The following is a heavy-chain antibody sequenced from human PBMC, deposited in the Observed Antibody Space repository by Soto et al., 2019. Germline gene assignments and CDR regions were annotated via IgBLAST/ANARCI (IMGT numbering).Heavy chain of an antibody. J-gene: IGHJ4*02. V-gene: IGHV4-39*01. CDR2: IFYSGST. CDR1: HDSISSSNYF. Sequence: TETPXLTFTVSHDSISSSNYFCGWIRQPPGKGLEWIGTIFYSGSTYYNPSLKSRVTISVDTSKNQFSLRLISVTAADTALYYCARRYGWLYFGDWGQGSLVTVSS. CDR3: ARRYGWLYFGD. D-gene: IGHD6-19*01.